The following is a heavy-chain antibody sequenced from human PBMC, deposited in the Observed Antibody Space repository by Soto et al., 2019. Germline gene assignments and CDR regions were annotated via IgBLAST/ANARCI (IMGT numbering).Heavy chain of an antibody. CDR2: IIPIFGTA. Sequence: QVQLVQSGAEVKKPGSSVKVSCKASGGTFSSYAISWVRQAPGQGLEWMGGIIPIFGTANYAQKFQGRVTITADESTSTAYMELSSLRSEDTAVYYCARAGYSSSWSPGDYYYVMDVWGQGTTVTVSS. J-gene: IGHJ6*02. V-gene: IGHV1-69*01. D-gene: IGHD6-13*01. CDR3: ARAGYSSSWSPGDYYYVMDV. CDR1: GGTFSSYA.